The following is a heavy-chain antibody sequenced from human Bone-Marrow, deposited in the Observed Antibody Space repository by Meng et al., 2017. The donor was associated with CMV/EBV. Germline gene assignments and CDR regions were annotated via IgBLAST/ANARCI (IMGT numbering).Heavy chain of an antibody. Sequence: SLKISCAASGFTFDDYAMHWVRQAPGKGLEWVSGISWNSGSIGYADSVKGRFTISRDNAKNSLYLQMNSLRADDTAVYYCARGGGSYSGDYWGQGILVTVSS. CDR2: ISWNSGSI. CDR3: ARGGGSYSGDY. CDR1: GFTFDDYA. J-gene: IGHJ4*02. V-gene: IGHV3-9*01. D-gene: IGHD1-26*01.